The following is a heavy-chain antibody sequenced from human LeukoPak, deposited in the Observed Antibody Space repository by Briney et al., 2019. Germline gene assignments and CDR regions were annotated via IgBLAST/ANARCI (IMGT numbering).Heavy chain of an antibody. J-gene: IGHJ2*01. Sequence: SETLSLTCTVSGGSVSSGSYYWSWIRQPPGKGLEWIGYIYYSGSTNYNPSLKSRVTISVDTSKNQFSLKLSSVTAADTAVYYCARDGDYGSWYFDLWGRGTLVTVSS. V-gene: IGHV4-61*01. CDR3: ARDGDYGSWYFDL. CDR1: GGSVSSGSYY. CDR2: IYYSGST. D-gene: IGHD4-17*01.